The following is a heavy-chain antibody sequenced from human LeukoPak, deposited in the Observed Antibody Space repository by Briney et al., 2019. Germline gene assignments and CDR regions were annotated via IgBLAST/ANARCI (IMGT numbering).Heavy chain of an antibody. CDR2: IIPIFGTA. CDR3: ARDHFVVDHRFDP. V-gene: IGHV1-69*13. D-gene: IGHD2-21*01. CDR1: GGTFSSYA. Sequence: SVKVSCKASGGTFSSYAISWVRQAPGQGLEWMGGIIPIFGTANYAQNFQGRVTITADESTSTAYMELSSLKSEDTAVYYCARDHFVVDHRFDPWGQGTLVTVSS. J-gene: IGHJ5*02.